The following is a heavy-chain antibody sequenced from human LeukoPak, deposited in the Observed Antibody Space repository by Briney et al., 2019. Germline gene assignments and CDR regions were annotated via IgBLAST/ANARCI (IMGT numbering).Heavy chain of an antibody. CDR1: GYTFTGYN. V-gene: IGHV1-2*02. CDR2: INPNSGGT. CDR3: ARNYDYVIPFDY. D-gene: IGHD3-16*01. J-gene: IGHJ4*02. Sequence: ASVKVSCKASGYTFTGYNIHWVRQAPGQGLEWLGWINPNSGGTNYAQKFQGRVTMTRDTSISTAYMELSRLRSDDTAVYYCARNYDYVIPFDYWGQGTLVTVSS.